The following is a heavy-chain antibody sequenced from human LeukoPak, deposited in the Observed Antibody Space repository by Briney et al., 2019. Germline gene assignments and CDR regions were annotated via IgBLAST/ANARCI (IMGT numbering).Heavy chain of an antibody. CDR3: ARDLGIAHTFDY. D-gene: IGHD2/OR15-2a*01. CDR1: GFTFDDYA. J-gene: IGHJ4*02. CDR2: ISWNSGSI. Sequence: GGSLRLSCAASGFTFDDYAMHWVRQAPGKGLEWVSGISWNSGSIGYADSVKGRFTISRDNAKNSLCLQMNSLRAEDTAVFYCARDLGIAHTFDYWGQGTLVTVSS. V-gene: IGHV3-9*01.